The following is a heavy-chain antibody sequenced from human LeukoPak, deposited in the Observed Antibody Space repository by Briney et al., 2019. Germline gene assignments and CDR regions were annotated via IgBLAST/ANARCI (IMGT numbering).Heavy chain of an antibody. CDR2: IIPSGGST. J-gene: IGHJ2*01. V-gene: IGHV1-46*01. CDR3: ARDLATREMARKSSYDWYFDL. CDR1: GYTFTSYY. Sequence: ASVKVSCKASGYTFTSYYMHWVRQAPGQGLEWMGIIIPSGGSTSYAQKFQGRVTMTRDTSTSTVYMELSSLRSEDTAVYYCARDLATREMARKSSYDWYFDLWGRGTLVTVSS. D-gene: IGHD5-24*01.